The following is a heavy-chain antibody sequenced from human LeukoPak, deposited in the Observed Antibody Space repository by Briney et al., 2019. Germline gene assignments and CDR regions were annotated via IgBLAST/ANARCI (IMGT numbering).Heavy chain of an antibody. J-gene: IGHJ2*01. CDR3: ARRLMGGFTDWYFDL. Sequence: GGSLRLSCAASGFSYRSYGMSWVRQAPGKGLEWVADIKEDGSEKSYVDSVKGRFTISRDNAKNSLYLEMNSLRVEDTGFYYCARRLMGGFTDWYFDLWGRGTLVTVSS. CDR2: IKEDGSEK. CDR1: GFSYRSYG. V-gene: IGHV3-7*03. D-gene: IGHD2-15*01.